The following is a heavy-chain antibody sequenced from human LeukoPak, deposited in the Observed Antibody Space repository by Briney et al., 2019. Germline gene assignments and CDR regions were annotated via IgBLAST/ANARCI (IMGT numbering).Heavy chain of an antibody. V-gene: IGHV3-30*02. Sequence: GGSLRLSCAASGFTFSSYGMHWVRQAPGKGLEWVAFIRYDGSNKYYADSVKGRFTISRDNSKNTLYLQMNSLRAEDTAVYYCAKDPTMVRGVITQRGFDYWGQGTLVTVSS. J-gene: IGHJ4*02. CDR2: IRYDGSNK. CDR1: GFTFSSYG. CDR3: AKDPTMVRGVITQRGFDY. D-gene: IGHD3-10*01.